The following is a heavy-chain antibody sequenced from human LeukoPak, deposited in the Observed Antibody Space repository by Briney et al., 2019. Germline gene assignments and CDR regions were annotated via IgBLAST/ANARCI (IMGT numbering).Heavy chain of an antibody. D-gene: IGHD3-10*01. V-gene: IGHV4-59*12. CDR2: IYYSGST. CDR3: ARGMWFDTLFSAFDV. CDR1: GGSISSYY. Sequence: PSETLSLTCTVSGGSISSYYWSWIRQPPGKGLEWIGYIYYSGSTNYNPSLKSRVTMSVDTSKNQFSLMLTSVTAADTALYYCARGMWFDTLFSAFDVWGQGTMVSVSS. J-gene: IGHJ3*01.